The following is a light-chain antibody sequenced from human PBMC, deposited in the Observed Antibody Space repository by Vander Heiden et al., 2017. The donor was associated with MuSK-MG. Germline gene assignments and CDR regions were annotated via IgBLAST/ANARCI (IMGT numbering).Light chain of an antibody. Sequence: EIVLTQSPATLSLSPGERATLSCRASQSVSSYLAWYQQKPGQAPRLLIYDASNRATGIPARFSGRGSGTDFTLTISSLELEDFAVYYCQQRSNWPLFTFGPWTKVDIK. V-gene: IGKV3-11*01. J-gene: IGKJ3*01. CDR1: QSVSSY. CDR3: QQRSNWPLFT. CDR2: DAS.